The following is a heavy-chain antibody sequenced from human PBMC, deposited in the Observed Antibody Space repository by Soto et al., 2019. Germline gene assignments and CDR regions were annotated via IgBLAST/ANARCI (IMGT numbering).Heavy chain of an antibody. CDR1: CGSISSGCYY. J-gene: IGHJ5*02. V-gene: IGHV4-31*03. CDR3: ARGSFSSSSSWFDP. D-gene: IGHD6-6*01. Sequence: PSESRYRTCTVSCGSISSGCYYWSLIRQHPGKGLEWIGYIYYSGRTYYNPSLHSRVSIAVDTTENQFSLKLTSVTAADTSVYYRARGSFSSSSSWFDPWGRGTLVTGSS. CDR2: IYYSGRT.